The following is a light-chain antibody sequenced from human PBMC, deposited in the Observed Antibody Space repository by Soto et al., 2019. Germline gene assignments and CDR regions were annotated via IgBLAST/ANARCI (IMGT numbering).Light chain of an antibody. CDR3: SSYAGSSNV. J-gene: IGLJ1*01. V-gene: IGLV2-8*01. CDR1: SSDVGGYNY. Sequence: QSVLTQPPSASGSPGQSVAISCTGTSSDVGGYNYVSWYQQHPGKAPKLMIYEVNKRPSGVPDRSSGSKSGNTASLTVSGLQAEDEADYYCSSYAGSSNVFGTGTKLTVL. CDR2: EVN.